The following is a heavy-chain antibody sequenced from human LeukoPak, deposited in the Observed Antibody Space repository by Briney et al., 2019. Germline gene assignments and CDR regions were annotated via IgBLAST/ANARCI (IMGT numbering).Heavy chain of an antibody. CDR2: INPSGGST. CDR3: ARGLSGITHKIQLWFNGDF. V-gene: IGHV1-46*01. D-gene: IGHD5-18*01. CDR1: GYTFSSYY. J-gene: IGHJ4*02. Sequence: SVTVSCKSSGYTFSSYYMQWVRQPPGQWLEWMGIINPSGGSTSYAQKFQGRVTMTRDTSTSTVYMELSSLRSEDTAVYYCARGLSGITHKIQLWFNGDFWGQGTLVTVSS.